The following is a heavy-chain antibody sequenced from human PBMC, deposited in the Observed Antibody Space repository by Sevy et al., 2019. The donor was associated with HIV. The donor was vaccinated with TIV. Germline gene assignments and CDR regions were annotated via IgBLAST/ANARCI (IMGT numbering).Heavy chain of an antibody. Sequence: GGSLRLSCVVSGFSFSNYWMSWVRQAPGKGLEWVANIKEDGSEKHYVDSVKGRFTISRDNTKNSLFLQMNSMRAEDTALYYCAGYNNLGYWGQGTLVTVSS. CDR1: GFSFSNYW. CDR2: IKEDGSEK. CDR3: AGYNNLGY. J-gene: IGHJ4*02. V-gene: IGHV3-7*01. D-gene: IGHD1-1*01.